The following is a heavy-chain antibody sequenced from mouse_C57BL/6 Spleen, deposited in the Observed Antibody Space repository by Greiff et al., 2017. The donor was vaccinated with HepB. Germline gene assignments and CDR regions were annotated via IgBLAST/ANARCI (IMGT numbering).Heavy chain of an antibody. V-gene: IGHV2-4*01. CDR3: AKDDYDPYYFDY. CDR1: GFSLTSYG. CDR2: IWSGGST. D-gene: IGHD2-4*01. Sequence: VHLVESGPGLVQPSQSLSITCTVSGFSLTSYGVHWVRQPPGKGLEWLGVIWSGGSTDYNAAFISRLSISKDNSKSQVFFKMNSLQADDTAIYYCAKDDYDPYYFDYWGQGTTLTVSS. J-gene: IGHJ2*01.